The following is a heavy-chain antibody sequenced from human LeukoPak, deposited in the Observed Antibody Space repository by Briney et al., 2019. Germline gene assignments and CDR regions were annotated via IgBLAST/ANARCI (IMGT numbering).Heavy chain of an antibody. V-gene: IGHV3-53*05. J-gene: IGHJ4*02. D-gene: IGHD6-19*01. CDR2: IYSGGST. Sequence: GSLRLSCAASGFTVSSNYMSWVRQAPGKGLEWVSIIYSGGSTFYADSVKGRFTISRDNSKNTLYLQMNSLRAEDTAVYYCAKDLRYSSGWYGDYWGQGTLVAVSS. CDR3: AKDLRYSSGWYGDY. CDR1: GFTVSSNY.